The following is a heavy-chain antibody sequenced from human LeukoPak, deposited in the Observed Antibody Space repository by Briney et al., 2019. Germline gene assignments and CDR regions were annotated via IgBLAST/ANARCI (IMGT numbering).Heavy chain of an antibody. J-gene: IGHJ6*03. Sequence: PSETLSLTCTVSGDSITNYFWSWIRQPPGKGLEWIGYISYSGSTYYNPSLKSRVTISVDRSKNQFSLKLSSVTAADTAVYYCARGRDSSGYYAYYYYYMDVWGKGTTVTVSS. CDR3: ARGRDSSGYYAYYYYYMDV. CDR1: GDSITNYF. CDR2: ISYSGST. V-gene: IGHV4-59*12. D-gene: IGHD3-22*01.